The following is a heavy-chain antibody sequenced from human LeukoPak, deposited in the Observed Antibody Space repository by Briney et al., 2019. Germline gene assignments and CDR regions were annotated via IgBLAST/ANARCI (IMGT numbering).Heavy chain of an antibody. D-gene: IGHD5-18*01. CDR2: INHSGST. CDR1: GGSFSGYY. V-gene: IGHV4-34*01. Sequence: SETLSLTCAVYGGSFSGYYWSWIRQPPGKGLEWIGEINHSGSTNYNPSLKSRVTTSVDTSKNQFSLKLSSVTAADTAVYYCARVPPSYGLDYWGQGTLVTVSS. CDR3: ARVPPSYGLDY. J-gene: IGHJ4*02.